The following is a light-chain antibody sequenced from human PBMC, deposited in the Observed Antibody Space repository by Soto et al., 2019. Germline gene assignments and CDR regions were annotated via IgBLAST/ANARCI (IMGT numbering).Light chain of an antibody. Sequence: QSVLTQPPSVSGSPGQSITISCTGTSSDIGAHNFVSWYQQHPGKAPKLMLYDVNIRPSGVSNRFSGSKSGNTASLTISGLQAEDEADYYCTSWTTSTTMIFGGGTKLTVL. CDR2: DVN. CDR1: SSDIGAHNF. V-gene: IGLV2-14*03. J-gene: IGLJ2*01. CDR3: TSWTTSTTMI.